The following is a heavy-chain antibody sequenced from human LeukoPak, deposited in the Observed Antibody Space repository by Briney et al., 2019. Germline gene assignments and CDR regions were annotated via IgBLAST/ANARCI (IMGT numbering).Heavy chain of an antibody. CDR2: ISGSSSTI. CDR3: ARERGYDSWSGSRVLFDH. Sequence: GGSLRLSCVASGFTFSSRDWMTWVRQAPGKGLEWVSYISGSSSTIYYADSVKGRFSISRDNAKNSLYLQMNSLRAEDTAVYYCARERGYDSWSGSRVLFDHWGQGTLVTVSS. J-gene: IGHJ4*02. D-gene: IGHD3-3*01. CDR1: GFTFSSRDW. V-gene: IGHV3-48*04.